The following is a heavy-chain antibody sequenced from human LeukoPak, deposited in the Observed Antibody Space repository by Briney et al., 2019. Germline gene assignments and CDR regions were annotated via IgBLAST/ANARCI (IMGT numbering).Heavy chain of an antibody. V-gene: IGHV4-39*01. CDR3: ARHDRIIASPLV. CDR1: GGSISSSSYN. D-gene: IGHD2/OR15-2a*01. J-gene: IGHJ4*02. Sequence: SSGTLSLTCIVSGGSISSSSYNWGWIRQPPGKGLEWIGSIYYSGTTYYNPSLKSRLTISVDTSKNQFSLNLSSVTAADTAVYYCARHDRIIASPLVWGQGILVTVSS. CDR2: IYYSGTT.